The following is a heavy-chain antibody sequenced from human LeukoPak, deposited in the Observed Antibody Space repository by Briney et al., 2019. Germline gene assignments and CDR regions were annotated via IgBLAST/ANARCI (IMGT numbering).Heavy chain of an antibody. Sequence: PGGSLRLSCAASGFSFSSYWMSWVRQAPGKGLEWVANINPDGGDEYYVDSVKGRFTICRDNPKNSLLLQMNILRADDTAVYCCARVDTTLVHYGMDVWGQGTTVTVSS. CDR3: ARVDTTLVHYGMDV. CDR2: INPDGGDE. CDR1: GFSFSSYW. D-gene: IGHD5-18*01. V-gene: IGHV3-7*05. J-gene: IGHJ6*02.